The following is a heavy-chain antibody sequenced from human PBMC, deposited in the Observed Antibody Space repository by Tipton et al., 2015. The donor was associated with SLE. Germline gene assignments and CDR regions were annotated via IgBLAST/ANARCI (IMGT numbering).Heavy chain of an antibody. Sequence: TLSLTCTVSGGSISSYYWSWIRQPPGKGLEWIGYIDYSGSTNYNPSLKSRVTISVDTSKNQFSLKLSSVTAADTAVYYCARGLSTSLPMDVWVKGTTVTVSS. V-gene: IGHV4-59*12. CDR1: GGSISSYY. CDR2: IDYSGST. CDR3: ARGLSTSLPMDV. D-gene: IGHD2-2*01. J-gene: IGHJ6*03.